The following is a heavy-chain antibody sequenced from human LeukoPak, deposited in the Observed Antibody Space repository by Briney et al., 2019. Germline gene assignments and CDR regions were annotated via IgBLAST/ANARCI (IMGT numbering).Heavy chain of an antibody. CDR2: IYYSGST. CDR1: GGSISSYY. CDR3: ARGGGGYWFDP. D-gene: IGHD4-23*01. Sequence: SETLSLTCTVSGGSISSYYWSWIRLPPGKGLEWIGYIYYSGSTNYNPSLKSRVTISVDTSKNQFSLKLSSVTAADTAVYYCARGGGGYWFDPWGQGTLVTVSS. V-gene: IGHV4-59*01. J-gene: IGHJ5*02.